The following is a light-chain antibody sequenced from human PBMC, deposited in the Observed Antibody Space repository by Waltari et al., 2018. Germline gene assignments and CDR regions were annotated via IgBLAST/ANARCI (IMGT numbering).Light chain of an antibody. J-gene: IGKJ1*01. CDR3: QHHLRLPTT. CDR1: QRVGTY. Sequence: IVLTQSPGTLSLAPGERATLSCRASQRVGTYLAWYQQKPGQVPRLLIYGAYSRAAGIPDRFSGSVYGTDFSLTISRLEPEDFAVYFCQHHLRLPTTFGQGTKVEIK. CDR2: GAY. V-gene: IGKV3-20*01.